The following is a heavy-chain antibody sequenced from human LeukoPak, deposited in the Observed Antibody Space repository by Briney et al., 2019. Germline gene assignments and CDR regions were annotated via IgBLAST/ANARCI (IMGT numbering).Heavy chain of an antibody. V-gene: IGHV4-59*01. Sequence: ASETLSLTCTVSGGSINYYWSWIRQSPGKGLEWIGYITSSGYTNYNPSLRSRVTISLDTSKMQFSLRLSSVTAADTAVYFCARDFGYSTAGDHYYGMDVWGQGTTVSVSS. CDR3: ARDFGYSTAGDHYYGMDV. CDR2: ITSSGYT. D-gene: IGHD5-12*01. CDR1: GGSINYY. J-gene: IGHJ6*02.